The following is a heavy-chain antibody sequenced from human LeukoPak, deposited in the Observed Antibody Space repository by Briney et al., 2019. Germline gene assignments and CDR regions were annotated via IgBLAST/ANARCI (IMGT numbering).Heavy chain of an antibody. Sequence: SETLSLTCAVYGGSFSGYYWSWIRQPPGKGLEWIGEINHSGSTNYNPSLKSRVTISVDTSKNQFSLKLSSVTAADTAVYYCARGQNPGITIFGVYYCGMDVWGQGTTVTVSS. J-gene: IGHJ6*02. D-gene: IGHD3-3*01. CDR1: GGSFSGYY. V-gene: IGHV4-34*01. CDR3: ARGQNPGITIFGVYYCGMDV. CDR2: INHSGST.